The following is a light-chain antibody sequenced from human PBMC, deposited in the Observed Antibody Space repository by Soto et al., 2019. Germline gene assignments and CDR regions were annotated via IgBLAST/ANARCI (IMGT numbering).Light chain of an antibody. J-gene: IGKJ1*01. V-gene: IGKV1-5*01. Sequence: DIQMTQAPSTLSASIGDRVIITCRASQSISHWLAWYQQKPGKAPKLLISDASILESGVPSRFSGSTSGTEFTLTISSLQPDDFATYYCQQYHTYRTFGQGTKWISN. CDR2: DAS. CDR1: QSISHW. CDR3: QQYHTYRT.